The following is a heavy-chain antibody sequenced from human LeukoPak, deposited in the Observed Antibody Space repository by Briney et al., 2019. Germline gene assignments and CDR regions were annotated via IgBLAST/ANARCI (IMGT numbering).Heavy chain of an antibody. J-gene: IGHJ6*02. CDR3: ARDKAYTMDV. D-gene: IGHD4-11*01. Sequence: PGGSLRLSCAASGFTFTSYGMHWVRQAPGKGLEWVAVISYDGSDKSYADSVKGRFTISRDNARNTLYLQMNSLRAEDTAVYYCARDKAYTMDVWGQGTTVTVSS. CDR2: ISYDGSDK. V-gene: IGHV3-30*03. CDR1: GFTFTSYG.